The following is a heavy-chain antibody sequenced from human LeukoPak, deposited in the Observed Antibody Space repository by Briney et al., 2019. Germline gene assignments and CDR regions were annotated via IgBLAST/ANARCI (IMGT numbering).Heavy chain of an antibody. D-gene: IGHD6-19*01. CDR1: GYTFTSYG. CDR3: AREPFRTGWYVTHYYYGMDV. Sequence: ASVKVSCKASGYTFTSYGINWVRQAPGQGLEWMGWISAYNGNTNYAQKLQGRVTMTTDTSTSTAYMELRSLRSDDTAVYYCAREPFRTGWYVTHYYYGMDVWGQGTTVTVSS. V-gene: IGHV1-18*01. J-gene: IGHJ6*02. CDR2: ISAYNGNT.